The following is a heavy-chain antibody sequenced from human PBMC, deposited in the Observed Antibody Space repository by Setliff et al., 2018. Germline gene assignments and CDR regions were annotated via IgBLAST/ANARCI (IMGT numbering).Heavy chain of an antibody. V-gene: IGHV3-21*01. Sequence: PGGSLRLSCAASGFTFSSYGMHWVRQAPGKGLEWVSAISGSGGSTYYADSVKGRFTISRDNAKNSLYLQMNSLRAEDTAVYYCARKSGSYYFNAFDLWGQGTMVTVSS. CDR3: ARKSGSYYFNAFDL. CDR1: GFTFSSYG. J-gene: IGHJ3*01. CDR2: ISGSGGST. D-gene: IGHD1-26*01.